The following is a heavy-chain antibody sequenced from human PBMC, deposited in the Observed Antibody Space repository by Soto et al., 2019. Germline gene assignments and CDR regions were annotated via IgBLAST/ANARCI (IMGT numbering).Heavy chain of an antibody. CDR1: GGTFSSYA. CDR2: IIPIFGTA. D-gene: IGHD5-18*01. V-gene: IGHV1-69*13. CDR3: AREDPAMGTFDY. J-gene: IGHJ4*02. Sequence: SVKVSCKASGGTFSSYAISWVRQAPGQGLEWMGGIIPIFGTANYARKFQGRVTITADESTSTAYMELSSLRSEDTAVYYCAREDPAMGTFDYWGQGTLVTVSS.